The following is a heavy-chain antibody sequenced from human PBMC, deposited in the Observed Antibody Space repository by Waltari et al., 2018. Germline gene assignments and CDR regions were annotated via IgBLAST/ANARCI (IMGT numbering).Heavy chain of an antibody. D-gene: IGHD6-13*01. CDR2: INQDGSEK. Sequence: EVQLVESGGGLVQPGGSLSLSCAASGFTFSNSWMTWVLQAPGKGLEWVANINQDGSEKYSVESVKGRFTISRDNAKNSLYLQLNSLRADDTAVYYCTRGGDDSSWYWRNWGQGTLVTVSS. J-gene: IGHJ4*02. CDR3: TRGGDDSSWYWRN. V-gene: IGHV3-7*01. CDR1: GFTFSNSW.